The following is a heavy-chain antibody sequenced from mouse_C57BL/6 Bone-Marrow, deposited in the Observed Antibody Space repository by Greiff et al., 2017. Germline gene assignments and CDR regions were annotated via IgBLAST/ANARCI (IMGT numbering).Heavy chain of an antibody. V-gene: IGHV2-9-1*01. CDR3: ASGIATVVADYYAMDY. CDR2: IWTGGGT. J-gene: IGHJ4*01. Sequence: VQLQQSGPGLVAPSQSLSITCTVSGFSLTSYAISWVRRPPGKGLEWLGVIWTGGGTNYNSALKSRLSISKDNSKSQVFLKMNSLQTDDTARYYCASGIATVVADYYAMDYWGQGTSVTVSS. CDR1: GFSLTSYA. D-gene: IGHD1-1*01.